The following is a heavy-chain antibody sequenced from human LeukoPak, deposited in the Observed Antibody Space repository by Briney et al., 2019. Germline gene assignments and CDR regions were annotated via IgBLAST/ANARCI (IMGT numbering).Heavy chain of an antibody. D-gene: IGHD3-10*01. J-gene: IGHJ5*02. CDR3: ARHEVKAAWFGHSVGWFDP. CDR1: GGSISSSGYY. CDR2: IYYSGST. Sequence: SETLSLTCTVSGGSISSSGYYWGWIRQPPGKGLEWIGSIYYSGSTYYNPSLKSRVTISVDTSKNQFSLKLSSVTAADTAVHYCARHEVKAAWFGHSVGWFDPWGQGTLVTVSS. V-gene: IGHV4-39*01.